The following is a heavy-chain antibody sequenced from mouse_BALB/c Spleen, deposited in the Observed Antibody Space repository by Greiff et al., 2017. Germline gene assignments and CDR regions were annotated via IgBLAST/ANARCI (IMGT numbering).Heavy chain of an antibody. Sequence: EVKVVESGGGLVKPGGSLKLSCAASGFTFSSYAMSWVRQTPEKRLEWVASISSGGSTYYPDSVKGRFTISRDNSRNILYLQMSSLRSEDTAMYYCARKDRYRNDGSWCAYWGQGTLVNVSA. CDR3: ARKDRYRNDGSWCAY. CDR2: ISSGGST. D-gene: IGHD2-14*01. J-gene: IGHJ3*01. CDR1: GFTFSSYA. V-gene: IGHV5-6-5*01.